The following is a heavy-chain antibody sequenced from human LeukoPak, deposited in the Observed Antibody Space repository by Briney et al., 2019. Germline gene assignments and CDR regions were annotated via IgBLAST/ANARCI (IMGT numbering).Heavy chain of an antibody. CDR2: IYTSGST. V-gene: IGHV4-4*07. CDR1: GGSISSYY. Sequence: SETLSLTCTVSGGSISSYYWSWIRQPAGKGLEWIGRIYTSGSTNYNPSLKSRVTISVDTSKNQFSPKLSSVTAADTAVYYCARGGDSSGYYPVDYWGRGTLVTVSS. D-gene: IGHD3-22*01. J-gene: IGHJ4*02. CDR3: ARGGDSSGYYPVDY.